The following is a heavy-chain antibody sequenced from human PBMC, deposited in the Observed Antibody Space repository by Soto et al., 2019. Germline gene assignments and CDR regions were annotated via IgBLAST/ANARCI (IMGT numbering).Heavy chain of an antibody. CDR1: GFSLSSTRMA. CDR2: IYWDDDK. CDR3: AHIVVAGLGYYFDY. V-gene: IGHV2-5*02. D-gene: IGHD6-19*01. J-gene: IGHJ4*02. Sequence: QITLQESGPTLVKPTQTLTLTCTFSGFSLSSTRMAVGWIRQPPGKALEWLALIYWDDDKRYSPFLKSRLTTTKDTSKNQVVLTMSNMDPVDTGRYYCAHIVVAGLGYYFDYWGQGTLVTVSS.